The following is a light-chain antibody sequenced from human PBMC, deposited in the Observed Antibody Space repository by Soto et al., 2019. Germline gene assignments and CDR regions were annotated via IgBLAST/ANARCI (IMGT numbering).Light chain of an antibody. CDR1: QSVDIN. V-gene: IGKV3-15*01. CDR2: GAS. J-gene: IGKJ1*01. Sequence: EIVLPQSPATLSVSPGDSVTLSCRASQSVDINLAWYQQRPGQAPRLLVYGASTKATDMPGRFSGRGSGTEFTLTINNLQSEDFAVYYCKQYRNWPRTFGQGNKVDNK. CDR3: KQYRNWPRT.